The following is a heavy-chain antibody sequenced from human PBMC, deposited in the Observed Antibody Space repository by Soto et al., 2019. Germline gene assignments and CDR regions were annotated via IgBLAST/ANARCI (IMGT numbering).Heavy chain of an antibody. J-gene: IGHJ4*02. Sequence: QVQLVQSGAEVKKPGSSVKVSCKASGGTFSSYAISWVRQAPGQGLEWMGGIIPIFGTANYAQKFQGRVTITADESTSTAYMELSSLRSEDTAVYYCASAPLDCSGGSCYYGGGWYWGQGTLVTVSS. CDR3: ASAPLDCSGGSCYYGGGWY. D-gene: IGHD2-15*01. CDR1: GGTFSSYA. CDR2: IIPIFGTA. V-gene: IGHV1-69*12.